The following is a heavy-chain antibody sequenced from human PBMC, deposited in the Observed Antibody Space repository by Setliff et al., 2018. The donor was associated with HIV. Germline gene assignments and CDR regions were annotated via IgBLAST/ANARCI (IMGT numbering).Heavy chain of an antibody. D-gene: IGHD1-1*01. CDR1: GFTFDDYA. CDR3: AKDYGDGHN. Sequence: GGSLRLSCAASGFTFDDYAMHWGRQAPGKGLEWVSGINWNSGTIAYADFVKGRFTISRDNAKNLVYLEMNSLRPEDTALYFCAKDYGDGHNGGKGTTVTVVS. V-gene: IGHV3-9*01. CDR2: INWNSGTI. J-gene: IGHJ6*04.